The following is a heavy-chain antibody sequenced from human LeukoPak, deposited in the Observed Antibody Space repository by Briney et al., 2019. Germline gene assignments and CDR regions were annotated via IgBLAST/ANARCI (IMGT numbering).Heavy chain of an antibody. CDR2: IYHSGST. CDR1: GYSISSGYY. CDR3: ARVEYYDSSGYYYVTSLDY. Sequence: SETLSLTCTVSGYSISSGYYWGWIRQPPRKGLEWIGSIYHSGSTYYNPSLKSRVTISVDTSKNQFSLKLSSVTAADTAVYYCARVEYYDSSGYYYVTSLDYWGQGTLVTVSS. J-gene: IGHJ4*02. V-gene: IGHV4-38-2*02. D-gene: IGHD3-22*01.